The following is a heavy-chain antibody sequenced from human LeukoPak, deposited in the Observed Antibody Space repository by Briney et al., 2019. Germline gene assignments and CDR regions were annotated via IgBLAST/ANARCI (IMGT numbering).Heavy chain of an antibody. Sequence: ASVKVSCKASGYTFTSYYMHWVRQAPGQGLEWMGIINPSGGSTSYAQKFQGRVTMTRDTSTSTVYMELSGLRSEDTAVYYCARGVVIIPYYYYGMDVWGQGTTVTVSS. CDR2: INPSGGST. CDR1: GYTFTSYY. CDR3: ARGVVIIPYYYYGMDV. D-gene: IGHD3-3*01. V-gene: IGHV1-46*01. J-gene: IGHJ6*02.